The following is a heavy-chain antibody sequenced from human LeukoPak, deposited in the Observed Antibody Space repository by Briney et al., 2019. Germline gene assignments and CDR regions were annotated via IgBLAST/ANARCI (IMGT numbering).Heavy chain of an antibody. V-gene: IGHV3-7*01. CDR3: ARPTRYYDSSGYYDAFDI. CDR2: IKQDGSEK. CDR1: GFTFSSYW. Sequence: PGGSLRLSCAASGFTFSSYWMSWVRQAPGKGLEWVANIKQDGSEKYYVDSVKGRFTISRDNAKNSLYLQMNSLRAEDTAVYYCARPTRYYDSSGYYDAFDIWGQGTMVTVS. J-gene: IGHJ3*02. D-gene: IGHD3-22*01.